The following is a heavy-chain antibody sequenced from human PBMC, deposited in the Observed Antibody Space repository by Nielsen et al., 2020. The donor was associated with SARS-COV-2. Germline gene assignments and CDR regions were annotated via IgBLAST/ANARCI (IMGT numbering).Heavy chain of an antibody. V-gene: IGHV5-10-1*01. CDR1: GYSFTSYW. Sequence: KVSCKGSGYSFTSYWISWVRQMPGKGLEWMGRIDPSDSYTNYSPSFQGHVTISADKSISTAYLQWSSLKASDTAMYYCARAGYYDFWSGYSYYYYMDVWGKGTTVTVSS. J-gene: IGHJ6*03. CDR2: IDPSDSYT. D-gene: IGHD3-3*01. CDR3: ARAGYYDFWSGYSYYYYMDV.